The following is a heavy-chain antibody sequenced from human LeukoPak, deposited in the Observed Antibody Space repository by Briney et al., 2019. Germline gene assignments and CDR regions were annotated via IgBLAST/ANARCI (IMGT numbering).Heavy chain of an antibody. V-gene: IGHV4-39*07. CDR1: GVSISSSSYY. J-gene: IGHJ4*02. CDR3: ASIDLGRSGYEPN. D-gene: IGHD5-12*01. CDR2: IYYSGST. Sequence: SETLSLTCTVSGVSISSSSYYWGWIRQPPGKGLEWIGSIYYSGSTYYNPSLKSRVTISVDTSKNQFSLKLSSVTAADTAVYYCASIDLGRSGYEPNWGQGTLVTVSS.